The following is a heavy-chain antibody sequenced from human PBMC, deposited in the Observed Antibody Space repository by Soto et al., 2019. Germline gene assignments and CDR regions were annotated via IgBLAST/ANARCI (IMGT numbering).Heavy chain of an antibody. V-gene: IGHV3-30*18. CDR2: ISYDGSNK. Sequence: GGSLSLSCAASGFTLSSYGMHWVRQAPGKGLEWVAVISYDGSNKYYADSVKGRLTISRDNSKNTLYLQMNSLRAEDTAVYYCAKLESGSGQRLEAWGQGTLVTVSS. CDR3: AKLESGSGQRLEA. D-gene: IGHD6-25*01. J-gene: IGHJ5*02. CDR1: GFTLSSYG.